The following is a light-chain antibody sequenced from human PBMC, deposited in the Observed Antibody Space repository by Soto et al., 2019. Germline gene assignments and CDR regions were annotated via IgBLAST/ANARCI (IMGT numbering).Light chain of an antibody. CDR1: QTISSW. J-gene: IGKJ5*01. Sequence: DIQMTQSPSTLSGSLLGRVSITCRASQTISSWLAWYQQKPGKAPKLLIYKASTLKSGVPSRFSGSGSGTDFTLTISSLQPEDFATYYCQQSYSSPITFGQGTRLEIK. CDR3: QQSYSSPIT. CDR2: KAS. V-gene: IGKV1-5*03.